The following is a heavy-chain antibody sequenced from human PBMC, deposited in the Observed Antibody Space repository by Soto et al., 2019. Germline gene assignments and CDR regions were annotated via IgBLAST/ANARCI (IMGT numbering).Heavy chain of an antibody. D-gene: IGHD2-8*01. CDR3: ARTPNNGRAGVYGMDV. J-gene: IGHJ6*02. Sequence: QVQLVQSGAEVKKPGASVKVSCKASGYTFTNYYIHWVRQAPGQGLEWMGWIDGDSGDTKDAQKFQGWVTMTRATSINTAYMELSRLTSDDTAVYYCARTPNNGRAGVYGMDVWGQGTTVTVSS. V-gene: IGHV1-2*04. CDR2: IDGDSGDT. CDR1: GYTFTNYY.